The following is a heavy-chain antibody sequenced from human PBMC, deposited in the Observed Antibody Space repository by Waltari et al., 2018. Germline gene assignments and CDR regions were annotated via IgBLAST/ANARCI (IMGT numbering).Heavy chain of an antibody. Sequence: HVQLQESGPGLVKPSGSLSLTCTVSGDFLSDAHWTWIRQSPGKGLEWIAYLRNTGGTKCTPFLQSRVTVSADTSKKQFSLRLTSVTAADTAVYYCARLPTKYYDSIGWGFFDQWGQGILVTVSP. V-gene: IGHV4-59*08. CDR1: GDFLSDAH. D-gene: IGHD3-22*01. J-gene: IGHJ4*02. CDR3: ARLPTKYYDSIGWGFFDQ. CDR2: LRNTGGT.